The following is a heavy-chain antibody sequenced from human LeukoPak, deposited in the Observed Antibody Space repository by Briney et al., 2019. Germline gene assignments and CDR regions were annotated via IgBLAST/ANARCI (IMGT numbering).Heavy chain of an antibody. CDR1: GYTFTGYY. CDR3: ARDLGRGDLSYDFWSGYSLGLGY. Sequence: ASVKVSCKASGYTFTGYYMHWVRQAPGQGLEWMGWINPNSGGTNYAQKFQGRVTMTRDTSISTAYTELSRLRSDDTAVYYCARDLGRGDLSYDFWSGYSLGLGYWGQGTLVTVSS. D-gene: IGHD3-3*01. J-gene: IGHJ4*02. V-gene: IGHV1-2*02. CDR2: INPNSGGT.